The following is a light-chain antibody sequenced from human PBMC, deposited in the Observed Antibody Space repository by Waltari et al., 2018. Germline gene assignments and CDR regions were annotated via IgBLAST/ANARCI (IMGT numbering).Light chain of an antibody. Sequence: DIQMTQSPSTLSASMGDRVTITCRASQSISGWLAWYQQKPGKAPKFLIYEASNLESGVPSRFSGSGSGTEFTLTISSLQPDDFATYYCQQYNSWPWTFGQGTKVEIK. CDR2: EAS. CDR1: QSISGW. CDR3: QQYNSWPWT. J-gene: IGKJ1*01. V-gene: IGKV1-5*03.